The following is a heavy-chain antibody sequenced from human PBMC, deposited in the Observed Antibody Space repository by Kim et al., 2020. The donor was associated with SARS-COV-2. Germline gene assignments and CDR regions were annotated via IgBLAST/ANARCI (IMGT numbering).Heavy chain of an antibody. V-gene: IGHV3-30*04. CDR3: ARDKAVKDYSSSWYGNYYYYGMDV. J-gene: IGHJ6*02. CDR1: GFTFSSYA. Sequence: GRSLRLSCAASGFTFSSYAMHWVRQAPGKGLEWVAVISYDGSNKYYADSVKGRFTISRDNSKNTLYLQMNSLRAEDTAVYYCARDKAVKDYSSSWYGNYYYYGMDVWGQGTTVTVSS. CDR2: ISYDGSNK. D-gene: IGHD6-13*01.